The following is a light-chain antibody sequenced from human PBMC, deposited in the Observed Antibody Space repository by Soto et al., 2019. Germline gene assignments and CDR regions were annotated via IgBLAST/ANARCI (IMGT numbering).Light chain of an antibody. CDR1: QTIANIY. Sequence: EIVLTQSPGTLSLSPGERAVLSCRASQTIANIYLAWYQHKPGRPPRLLIYDTSTRATGTPDRFIGSGSGTDFTLTISRLEPEDFAVYYCQQYSGSPETFGPWTKVEIK. CDR3: QQYSGSPET. V-gene: IGKV3-20*01. CDR2: DTS. J-gene: IGKJ1*01.